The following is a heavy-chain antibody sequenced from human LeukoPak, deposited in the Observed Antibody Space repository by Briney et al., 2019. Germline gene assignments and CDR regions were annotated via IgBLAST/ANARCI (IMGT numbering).Heavy chain of an antibody. V-gene: IGHV3-53*01. Sequence: GGSLRLSCAASGFTVSSNYMSWVRQAPGKGLEWVSVIYSGGSTYYADSVKGRFTISRDNSKNTLYLQMNSLRAEDTAVYYCARLRGLRAPFDPWGQGTLVTVSS. CDR3: ARLRGLRAPFDP. CDR2: IYSGGST. CDR1: GFTVSSNY. D-gene: IGHD3-10*01. J-gene: IGHJ5*02.